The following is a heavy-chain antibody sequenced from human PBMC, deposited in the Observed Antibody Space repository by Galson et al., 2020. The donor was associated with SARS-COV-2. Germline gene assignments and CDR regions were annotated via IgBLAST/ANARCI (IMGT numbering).Heavy chain of an antibody. J-gene: IGHJ4*02. CDR1: GFTLSKYG. V-gene: IGHV3-23*01. CDR2: ITGNRGAI. CDR3: ARGYHYAHDY. Sequence: GGSLSLSCAASGFTLSKYGMSWVRQAPGKGLEWLSAITGNRGAIYYADSVRGRFTVSRDNSMNTLHLQMNSLRAEDTALYYCARGYHYAHDYWGQGTLVTVSS. D-gene: IGHD3-22*01.